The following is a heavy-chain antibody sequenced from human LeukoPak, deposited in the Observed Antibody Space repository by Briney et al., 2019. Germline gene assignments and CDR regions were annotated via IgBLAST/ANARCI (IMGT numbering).Heavy chain of an antibody. CDR2: ISGSGGST. V-gene: IGHV3-23*01. CDR3: AKDLVFGIVLMVNAFDY. Sequence: PGGSLRLSCAASGFTFSSYAMSWVRQAPGKGLEWVSAISGSGGSTYYADSVKGRFTISRDNSKNTLYLQMNSLRAEDAAVYYCAKDLVFGIVLMVNAFDYWGQGTLVTVSS. J-gene: IGHJ4*02. CDR1: GFTFSSYA. D-gene: IGHD2-8*01.